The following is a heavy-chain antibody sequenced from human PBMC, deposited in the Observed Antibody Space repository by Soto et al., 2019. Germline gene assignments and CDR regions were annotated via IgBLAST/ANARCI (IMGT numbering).Heavy chain of an antibody. J-gene: IGHJ4*02. V-gene: IGHV4-4*02. Sequence: QVQLQESGPGLVKPSETLSLTCTVSSDSIAGENWWSWVRQPPGLGLGWIGEVFHTGCTNYNPSLKSRLTMAVDKSKNQFSLNLFSATAADTAVYYCARVFSSGSGWMYYFDFWGQGTLVSVSS. CDR1: SDSIAGENW. CDR2: VFHTGCT. CDR3: ARVFSSGSGWMYYFDF. D-gene: IGHD6-19*01.